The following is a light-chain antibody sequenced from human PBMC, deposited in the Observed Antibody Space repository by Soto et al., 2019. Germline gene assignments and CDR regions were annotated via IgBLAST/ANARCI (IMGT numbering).Light chain of an antibody. CDR3: HQYGISPST. V-gene: IGKV3D-15*02. CDR1: QSVSSN. J-gene: IGKJ1*01. CDR2: DAC. Sequence: EIVMTQSPANLSVSPGERATLSCRARQSVSSNLAWYKQKPGQAPMLLIYDACILERGLLPRVSCSSSGTEFTLTITRLEPEDFAVYYCHQYGISPSTFGQGTKVDIK.